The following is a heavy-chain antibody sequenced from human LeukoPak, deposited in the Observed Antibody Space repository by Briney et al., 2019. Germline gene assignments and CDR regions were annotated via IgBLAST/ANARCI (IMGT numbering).Heavy chain of an antibody. J-gene: IGHJ6*03. CDR3: ARDWRLGIPHYYYYYMDV. CDR1: GFTFSSYA. V-gene: IGHV3-30*04. D-gene: IGHD3-9*01. Sequence: GGSLRLSCAASGFTFSSYAMHWVRQAPGKGLEWVAVISYDGSNKYYADSVKGRFTISRDNAKNSLYLQMNSLRAEDTAVYYCARDWRLGIPHYYYYYMDVWGKGTTVTISS. CDR2: ISYDGSNK.